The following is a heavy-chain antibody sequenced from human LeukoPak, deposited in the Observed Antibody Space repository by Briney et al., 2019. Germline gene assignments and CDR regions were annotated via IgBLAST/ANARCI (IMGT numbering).Heavy chain of an antibody. J-gene: IGHJ4*02. CDR1: GGSFSNYY. CDR3: ARLGPGAGRWDFDY. CDR2: INHSGST. V-gene: IGHV4-34*01. Sequence: SETLSLTCAVYGGSFSNYYWSWIRQPPGKGLEWIGEINHSGSTNYNPSLKSRVTISVDTSKNQFSLKLSSVTAADTAVYYCARLGPGAGRWDFDYWGQGTLVTVSS. D-gene: IGHD4-23*01.